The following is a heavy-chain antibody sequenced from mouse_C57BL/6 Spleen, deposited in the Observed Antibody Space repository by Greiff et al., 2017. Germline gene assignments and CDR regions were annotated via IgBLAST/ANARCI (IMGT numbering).Heavy chain of an antibody. Sequence: QVQLQQSGPELVKPGASVKISCKASGYAFSSSWMNWVKQRPGKGLEWIGRIYPGDGDTTYNGKFKGKATLTADKSSSTAYMQLSSLTSVKSAVYVCARYYNGCCYDCDYWGQGTTLTVSS. D-gene: IGHD1-1*01. CDR2: IYPGDGDT. CDR3: ARYYNGCCYDCDY. CDR1: GYAFSSSW. V-gene: IGHV1-82*01. J-gene: IGHJ2*01.